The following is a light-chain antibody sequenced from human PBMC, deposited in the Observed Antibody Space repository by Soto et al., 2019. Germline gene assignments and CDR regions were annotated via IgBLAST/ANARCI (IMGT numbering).Light chain of an antibody. CDR3: QQHGSSPRT. CDR1: QSVSSSY. Sequence: EIVLTQSPGTLSLSPGERATLSCRASQSVSSSYLAWYQQKPGQAPRLLIYGASNRATGIPDRFSGSGSGTRFTLTISRMEPQDLAVYYCQQHGSSPRTFGQGTKLGI. J-gene: IGKJ2*01. CDR2: GAS. V-gene: IGKV3-20*01.